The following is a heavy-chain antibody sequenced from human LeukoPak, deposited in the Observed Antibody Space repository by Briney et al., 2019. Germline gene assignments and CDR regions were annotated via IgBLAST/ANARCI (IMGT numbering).Heavy chain of an antibody. Sequence: PSETLSLTCTVSGGSISSYYWSWIRQPPGKGLEWIGYIYYSGSTNYNPSLKSRVTISVDTSKNQFSLKLSSVTAADTAVYYCARTMGQQLAHYYYMDVWGKGTTVTVSS. CDR1: GGSISSYY. J-gene: IGHJ6*03. CDR3: ARTMGQQLAHYYYMDV. V-gene: IGHV4-59*01. CDR2: IYYSGST. D-gene: IGHD6-13*01.